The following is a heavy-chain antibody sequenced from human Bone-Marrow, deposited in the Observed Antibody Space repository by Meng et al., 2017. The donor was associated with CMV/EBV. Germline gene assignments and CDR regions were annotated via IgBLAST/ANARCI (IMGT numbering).Heavy chain of an antibody. CDR2: IYSGGST. CDR3: ARERSSTGLD. D-gene: IGHD6-13*01. Sequence: ESLKISCAASGFTVSSNYMSWVRQAPGKGLEWVSVIYSGGSTYYADSVKGRFTISRDNSKNTLYLQMNSLRAEDTAVYYCARERSSTGLDWGQGPLVTVSS. CDR1: GFTVSSNY. J-gene: IGHJ4*02. V-gene: IGHV3-66*02.